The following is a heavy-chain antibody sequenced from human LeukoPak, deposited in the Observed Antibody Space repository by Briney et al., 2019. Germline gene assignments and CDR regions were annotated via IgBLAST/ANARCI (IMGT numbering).Heavy chain of an antibody. CDR1: GGSFSGYY. CDR2: INHSGST. D-gene: IGHD2-15*01. V-gene: IGHV4-34*01. CDR3: ARGGGGNWLRRGYFDC. J-gene: IGHJ4*02. Sequence: KPSETLSLTCAVYGGSFSGYYWSWIRQPPGKGLEWIGEINHSGSTNYNPSLKSRVTISVDTSKNQFSLKLSSVTAADTAVYYCARGGGGNWLRRGYFDCWGQGTLVTVSS.